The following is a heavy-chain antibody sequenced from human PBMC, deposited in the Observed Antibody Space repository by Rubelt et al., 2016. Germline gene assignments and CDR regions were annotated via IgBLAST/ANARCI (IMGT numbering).Heavy chain of an antibody. V-gene: IGHV5-51*01. CDR1: GSSFTTYW. CDR2: SYHGDSDT. J-gene: IGHJ5*02. D-gene: IGHD1-1*01. CDR3: ARLERFFGPFDP. Sequence: EVQLVQSGPEVKKPGESLKISCKGSGSSFTTYWIGWGRQMPGKGLEWMGISYHGDSDTRYSPSFQGQVTISADKSISTAYLQWSSLKASDTAMYYCARLERFFGPFDPWGQGSLVTVSS.